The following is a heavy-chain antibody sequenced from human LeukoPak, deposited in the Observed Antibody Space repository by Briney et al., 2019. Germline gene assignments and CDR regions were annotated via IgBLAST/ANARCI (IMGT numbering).Heavy chain of an antibody. V-gene: IGHV4-34*01. CDR3: ARGGRSYYYDSSGYTY. D-gene: IGHD3-22*01. Sequence: SETLSLTCAVYGGSFSGYYWSWFRQPPGKGLEWIGEINHSGSTNYNPSLKSRVTISVDTSKNQFSLKLSSVTAADTAVYYCARGGRSYYYDSSGYTYWGQGTLVTVSS. J-gene: IGHJ4*02. CDR2: INHSGST. CDR1: GGSFSGYY.